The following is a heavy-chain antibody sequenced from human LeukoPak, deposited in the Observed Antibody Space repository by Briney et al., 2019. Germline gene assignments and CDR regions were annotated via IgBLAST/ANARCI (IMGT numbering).Heavy chain of an antibody. J-gene: IGHJ4*02. Sequence: GGSLRLSCAASGFTFSSYSMNWVRQAPGKGLEWVSYISSSSSTIYYADSVKGRFTISRDNAKNSLYLQMNSLRAEDTAVYYCARASFEYSSSSRADYWGQGTLATVSS. CDR3: ARASFEYSSSSRADY. V-gene: IGHV3-48*01. D-gene: IGHD6-6*01. CDR1: GFTFSSYS. CDR2: ISSSSSTI.